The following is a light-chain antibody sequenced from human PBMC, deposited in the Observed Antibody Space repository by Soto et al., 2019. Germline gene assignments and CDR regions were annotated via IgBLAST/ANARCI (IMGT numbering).Light chain of an antibody. CDR1: QSVHTF. CDR2: GAS. J-gene: IGKJ5*01. Sequence: EIVLTQSPYTLSLSPGEGASLSCRASQSVHTFLAWYQQKPGQAPRLLIYGASTRATGVPARFSGSGSGTDFTLTISSLEPEDFAVYYCQQYNSWREITFGQGTRLEI. CDR3: QQYNSWREIT. V-gene: IGKV3-11*01.